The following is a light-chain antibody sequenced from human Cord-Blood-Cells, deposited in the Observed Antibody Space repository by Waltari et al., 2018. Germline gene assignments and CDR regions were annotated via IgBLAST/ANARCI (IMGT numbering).Light chain of an antibody. CDR2: AAS. CDR3: QQSYSTPPLP. V-gene: IGKV1-39*01. J-gene: IGKJ4*01. CDR1: QSIRSY. Sequence: DIQMTQSPSSLSASVGDRVTITCRASQSIRSYLNWYQQKPGKAHKLLIYAASSLQRGVPSRFSGSGSGTDFTLTISSLQPEDFATYYCQQSYSTPPLPFGGGTKVEIK.